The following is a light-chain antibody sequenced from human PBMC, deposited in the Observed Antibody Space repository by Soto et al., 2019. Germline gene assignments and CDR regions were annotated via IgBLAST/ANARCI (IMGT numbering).Light chain of an antibody. J-gene: IGLJ2*01. V-gene: IGLV2-14*01. CDR3: SSYTSSGNVGV. Sequence: QSALTQPASVSGSPGQSITISCTGTRRDIGTYNYVSWYQQHPGKAPKIMIYEVSNRPSGVSNRFSGSKSGNTASLTISALQAEDEADYYCSSYTSSGNVGVFSGGTKLTVL. CDR1: RRDIGTYNY. CDR2: EVS.